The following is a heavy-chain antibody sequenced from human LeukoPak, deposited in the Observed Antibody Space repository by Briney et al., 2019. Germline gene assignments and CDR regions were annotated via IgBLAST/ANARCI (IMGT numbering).Heavy chain of an antibody. CDR1: GGSISSSSYY. V-gene: IGHV4-39*01. CDR2: IYYSGST. D-gene: IGHD3-22*01. J-gene: IGHJ3*02. Sequence: SETLSLTCTVSGGSISSSSYYWGWIRQPPGKGLEWIGSIYYSGSTYYNPSLKSRVTISVDTSKSQFSLKLSSVTAADTAVYYCAISPYYYDSSGYSPLIPPTIWGQGTMVTVSS. CDR3: AISPYYYDSSGYSPLIPPTI.